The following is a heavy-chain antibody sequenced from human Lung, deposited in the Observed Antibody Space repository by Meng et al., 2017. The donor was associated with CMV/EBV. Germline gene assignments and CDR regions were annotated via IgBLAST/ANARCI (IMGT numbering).Heavy chain of an antibody. J-gene: IGHJ4*02. V-gene: IGHV3-30-3*01. CDR2: ISYDGNSQ. CDR1: GFTFNTHG. CDR3: ARGLVGASGVF. Sequence: GGSLRLSCAASGFTFNTHGIHWVRQAPGKGLEWVALISYDGNSQYYADSVKGRFTVSRDNLQVNSLRPEDTAIYYCARGLVGASGVFWGQGTLVTVSS. D-gene: IGHD1-26*01.